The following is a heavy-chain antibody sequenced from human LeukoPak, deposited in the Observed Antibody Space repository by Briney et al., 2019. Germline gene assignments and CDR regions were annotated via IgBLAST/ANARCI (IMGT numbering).Heavy chain of an antibody. Sequence: PGGSLRLSCAASGFTFSSYVMHWVRQAPGKGLEWVVVISYDGSTKYYADSVKGRFTISRDNSKNTLYLQMNSLRLEDTAVYYCARDWYSHSGNNWFDPWGQGTLVTVSS. V-gene: IGHV3-30*03. CDR3: ARDWYSHSGNNWFDP. CDR1: GFTFSSYV. CDR2: ISYDGSTK. D-gene: IGHD3-10*01. J-gene: IGHJ5*02.